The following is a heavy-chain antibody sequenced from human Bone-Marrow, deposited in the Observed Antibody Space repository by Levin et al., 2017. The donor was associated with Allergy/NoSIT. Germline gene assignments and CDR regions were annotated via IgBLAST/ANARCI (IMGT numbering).Heavy chain of an antibody. CDR2: MNPNSGNT. D-gene: IGHD3-3*01. Sequence: ASVKVSCKASGYTFTSYDINWVRQATGQGLEWMGWMNPNSGNTGYAQKFQGRVTMTRNTSISTAYMELSSLRSEDTAVYYCARGLSRFFIYYYYYYGMDVWGQGTTVTVSS. CDR1: GYTFTSYD. CDR3: ARGLSRFFIYYYYYYGMDV. V-gene: IGHV1-8*01. J-gene: IGHJ6*02.